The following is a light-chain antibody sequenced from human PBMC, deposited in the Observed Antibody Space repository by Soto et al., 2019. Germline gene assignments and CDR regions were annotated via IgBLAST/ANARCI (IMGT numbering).Light chain of an antibody. Sequence: EIVLTQSPGTLSLSPGERATISCRASQSVSGSYLAWYQQKPGQAPRLLIYGASSRATGIPDRFSGSGSGTDFTLTISRLEPEDFAVYYCQQYGSSPRALTFGGGTKV. CDR1: QSVSGSY. CDR2: GAS. CDR3: QQYGSSPRALT. V-gene: IGKV3-20*01. J-gene: IGKJ4*01.